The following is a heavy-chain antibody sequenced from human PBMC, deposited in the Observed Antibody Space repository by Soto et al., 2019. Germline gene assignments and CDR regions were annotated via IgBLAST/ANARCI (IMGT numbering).Heavy chain of an antibody. CDR1: GGSIGTSSYY. CDR3: ARETLENLPSIAVRYYYGMDV. J-gene: IGHJ6*02. CDR2: IYYSGST. V-gene: IGHV4-39*02. D-gene: IGHD6-6*01. Sequence: SERRSLTCSVAGGSIGTSSYYWDWLRHPAVNWLEWIGSIYYSGSTYYNPSLKSRVTISVDTSKNQFSLKLSSVTAADTAVYYCARETLENLPSIAVRYYYGMDVWGQGTTVT.